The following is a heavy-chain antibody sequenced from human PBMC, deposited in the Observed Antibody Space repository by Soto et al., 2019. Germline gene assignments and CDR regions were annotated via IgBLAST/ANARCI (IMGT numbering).Heavy chain of an antibody. CDR3: AREGGYSYGFGY. J-gene: IGHJ4*02. D-gene: IGHD5-18*01. V-gene: IGHV1-8*01. CDR1: GYTFTSYD. CDR2: MNPNSGNT. Sequence: QVPLVQSGAEVKQPGASVKVSCKASGYTFTSYDINWVRQATGQGLEWMGWMNPNSGNTAYAQKFQGRVTMTRNTSISTAYMELSSLRSEDTAVYYCAREGGYSYGFGYWGQGTLVTVSS.